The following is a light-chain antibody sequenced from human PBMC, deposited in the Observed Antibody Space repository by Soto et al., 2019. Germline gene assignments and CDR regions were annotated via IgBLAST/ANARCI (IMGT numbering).Light chain of an antibody. J-gene: IGLJ1*01. Sequence: QSALTQPASVSGSPGQSISISCTGTSSDIGGYTHVSWYQRYAGKAPKLMIYDVSSRPSGVSYRFSGSKSGNTASLTISGLQAEDEADYYCSSYTSVNLYVFGTGTKVTVL. CDR3: SSYTSVNLYV. CDR2: DVS. CDR1: SSDIGGYTH. V-gene: IGLV2-14*01.